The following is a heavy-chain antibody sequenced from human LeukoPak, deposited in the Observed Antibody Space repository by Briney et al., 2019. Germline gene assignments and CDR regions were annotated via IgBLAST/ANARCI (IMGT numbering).Heavy chain of an antibody. V-gene: IGHV4-59*11. CDR2: ISYIGRT. J-gene: IGHJ3*02. D-gene: IGHD4-17*01. CDR3: ARDLVTVTKGFDI. Sequence: PSETLSLTCAVSDDSFSSHYGTWIRQPPGKGLEWIGYISYIGRTNYNPSLKSRVTISIDTSKNQFSLKLTSVTAADTAVYYCARDLVTVTKGFDIWGQGTMVSVSS. CDR1: DDSFSSHY.